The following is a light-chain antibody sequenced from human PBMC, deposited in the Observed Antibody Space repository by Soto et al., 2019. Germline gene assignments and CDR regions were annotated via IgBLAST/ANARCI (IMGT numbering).Light chain of an antibody. CDR2: GAT. J-gene: IGKJ3*01. CDR1: QSVTNSY. CDR3: QQYGGSPPVT. Sequence: EIVLTQSPGTLSLSPGERATLSCRASQSVTNSYIAWYQQKPGQAPRLLIYGATSRATGIPDRFTGSGSGTEFTLTITRLEPEDFAVYYCQQYGGSPPVTFGPGTKVDIK. V-gene: IGKV3-20*01.